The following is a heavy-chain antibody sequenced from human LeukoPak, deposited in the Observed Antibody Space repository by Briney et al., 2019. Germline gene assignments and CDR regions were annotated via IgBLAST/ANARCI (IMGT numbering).Heavy chain of an antibody. CDR2: IYPGDSDT. Sequence: GESLKISCEASGYRFTSYWIGWVRQMPGKGLEWMGIIYPGDSDTTYSPSLQGQVTISADTSISTAYLQWSSLKASDTAMYYCARRSAGTYDYWGQGTLVTVSS. CDR1: GYRFTSYW. D-gene: IGHD6-13*01. J-gene: IGHJ4*02. CDR3: ARRSAGTYDY. V-gene: IGHV5-51*01.